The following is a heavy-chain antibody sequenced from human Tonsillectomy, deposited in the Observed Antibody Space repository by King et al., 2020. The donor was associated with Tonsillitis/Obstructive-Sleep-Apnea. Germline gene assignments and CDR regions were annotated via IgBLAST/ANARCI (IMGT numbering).Heavy chain of an antibody. CDR1: GYTFTRYY. V-gene: IGHV1-46*01. Sequence: VQLVESGAEVKKPGASVKVSCKAYGYTFTRYYIHWVRQAPGQGLEWMGIINPSDGITTYAQKFQGRVTMTRDTSTNTVHMELSSLRSEDTAVYFCARGDKDDRYLDYWGQGTLVTVSS. CDR3: ARGDKDDRYLDY. CDR2: INPSDGIT. J-gene: IGHJ4*02. D-gene: IGHD2-15*01.